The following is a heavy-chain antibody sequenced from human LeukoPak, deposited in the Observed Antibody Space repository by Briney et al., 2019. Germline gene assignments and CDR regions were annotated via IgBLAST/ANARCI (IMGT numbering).Heavy chain of an antibody. CDR1: GGSVSSSSYY. V-gene: IGHV4-39*01. Sequence: SETLSLTCTVSGGSVSSSSYYWGWIRQPPGKGLEWIGSIYYSGSTYYNPSLKSRVTISVDTSKNQFSLKLSSVTAADTAVYYCARLTRGSIDGPPGWGQGTLVTVSS. CDR2: IYYSGST. CDR3: ARLTRGSIDGPPG. J-gene: IGHJ4*02. D-gene: IGHD3-16*02.